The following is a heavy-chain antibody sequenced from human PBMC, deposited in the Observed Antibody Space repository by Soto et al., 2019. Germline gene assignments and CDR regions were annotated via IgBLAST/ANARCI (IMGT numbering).Heavy chain of an antibody. D-gene: IGHD3-22*01. V-gene: IGHV4-38-2*01. Sequence: SETLSLTCAVSGYSISSGYHWGWIRQPPGKGLEWLGSVHHSGSTYYNPSLKSRLTISVDKSKNQFSLNLTPVTAADTAVYYCARVGPWVPYYYDSSPYTFENWFDPWGQGTLVTVSS. CDR2: VHHSGST. CDR1: GYSISSGYH. J-gene: IGHJ5*02. CDR3: ARVGPWVPYYYDSSPYTFENWFDP.